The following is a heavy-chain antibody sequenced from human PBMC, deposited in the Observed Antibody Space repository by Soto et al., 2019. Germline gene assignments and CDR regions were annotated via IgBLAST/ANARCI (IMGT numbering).Heavy chain of an antibody. D-gene: IGHD1-26*01. CDR2: VNPTSGST. Sequence: QVQLLQSGAEVKRPGASVNVSCKAFGYTFTTHYMHWVRQAPGQGLEWMGIVNPTSGSTTYAQKFQGRVTMTRDTSTRTVYMELNSLRSEDTAVYYCARLDIVGPTSVPCGQGTLVTVSS. CDR1: GYTFTTHY. CDR3: ARLDIVGPTSVP. J-gene: IGHJ5*02. V-gene: IGHV1-46*01.